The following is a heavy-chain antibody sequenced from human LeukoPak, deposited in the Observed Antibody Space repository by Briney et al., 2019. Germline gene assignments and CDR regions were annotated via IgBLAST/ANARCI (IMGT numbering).Heavy chain of an antibody. CDR1: RFTFSSYS. CDR2: ISSSSDYI. Sequence: GGSLRLSCAASRFTFSSYSMNWVRQAPGKGLEWVSSISSSSDYIYYADPVKGRFTISRDNARNSLYLQMNSLRVEDTAVYYCARGTEYGWLDPWGQGTLVTVSS. CDR3: ARGTEYGWLDP. V-gene: IGHV3-21*01. D-gene: IGHD2/OR15-2a*01. J-gene: IGHJ5*02.